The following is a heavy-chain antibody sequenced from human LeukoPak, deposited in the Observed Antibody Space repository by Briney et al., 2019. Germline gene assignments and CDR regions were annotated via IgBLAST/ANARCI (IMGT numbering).Heavy chain of an antibody. CDR2: INPDSGGT. J-gene: IGHJ5*02. Sequence: ASVKVSCKASGYTFTGYYLHWVRQAPGQGLEWMGRINPDSGGTNYAQKFQGRVTMTRDTPISTAYMELNRLTSDDTAVYYCERACSGGSCYSDNWLDPWGQGTLVTVSS. D-gene: IGHD2-15*01. V-gene: IGHV1-2*06. CDR1: GYTFTGYY. CDR3: ERACSGGSCYSDNWLDP.